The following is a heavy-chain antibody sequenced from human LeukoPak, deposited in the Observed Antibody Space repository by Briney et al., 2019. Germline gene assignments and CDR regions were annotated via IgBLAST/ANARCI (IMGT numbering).Heavy chain of an antibody. CDR3: AKDGVYYYGSGSYYNLNWFDP. D-gene: IGHD3-10*01. Sequence: GRSLRLSCAASGLTFSSYGMHWVRQAPGKGLEWVAVIWYDGSNKYYADSVKGRFTISRDNSKNTLYLQMNSLRAEDTAVYYCAKDGVYYYGSGSYYNLNWFDPWGQGTLVTVSS. J-gene: IGHJ5*02. CDR2: IWYDGSNK. CDR1: GLTFSSYG. V-gene: IGHV3-33*06.